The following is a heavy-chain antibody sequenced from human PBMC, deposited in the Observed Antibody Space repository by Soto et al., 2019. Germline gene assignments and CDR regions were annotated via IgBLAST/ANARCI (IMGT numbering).Heavy chain of an antibody. V-gene: IGHV3-30*18. CDR1: GFTFSSYG. CDR3: AKDRKQLVLAPHY. CDR2: ISYDGSNK. D-gene: IGHD6-13*01. Sequence: GGSLRLSCAASGFTFSSYGMHWVRQAPGKGLEWVAVISYDGSNKYYADSVKGRFTISRDNSKNTLYLQMNSLRAEDTAVYHCAKDRKQLVLAPHYSGPGTLRTLST. J-gene: IGHJ4*02.